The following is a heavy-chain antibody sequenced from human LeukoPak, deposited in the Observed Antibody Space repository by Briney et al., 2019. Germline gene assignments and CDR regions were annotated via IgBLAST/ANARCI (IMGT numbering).Heavy chain of an antibody. J-gene: IGHJ5*02. CDR2: ISWDGGRS. CDR3: AKDNDSGYDVSWFDP. Sequence: GGSLRLSCAASGFMFDDYAMHWVRQAPGKGLEWVSLISWDGGRSYYADSVKGRFTISRDNSKNSLYLQMNSLRAEDTALYYCAKDNDSGYDVSWFDPWGQGTLVTVSS. D-gene: IGHD5-12*01. CDR1: GFMFDDYA. V-gene: IGHV3-43D*03.